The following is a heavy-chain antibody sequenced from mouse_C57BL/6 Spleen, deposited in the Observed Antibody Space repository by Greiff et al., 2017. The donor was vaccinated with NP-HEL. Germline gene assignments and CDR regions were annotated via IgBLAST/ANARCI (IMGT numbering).Heavy chain of an antibody. Sequence: QVQLQQPGAELVKPGASVKMSCKASGYTFTSYWITWVKQRPGQGLEWIGDIYPGSGSTNYNEKFKSKATLTVDTSSSTAYMQLSSLTSEDSAVYYCARYPHYGSSFYYAMDYWGQGTSVTVSS. D-gene: IGHD1-1*01. CDR1: GYTFTSYW. J-gene: IGHJ4*01. V-gene: IGHV1-55*01. CDR2: IYPGSGST. CDR3: ARYPHYGSSFYYAMDY.